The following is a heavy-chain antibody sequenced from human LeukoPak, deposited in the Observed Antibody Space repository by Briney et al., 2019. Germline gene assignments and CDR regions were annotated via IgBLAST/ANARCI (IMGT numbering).Heavy chain of an antibody. Sequence: ASVKVSCKVSGYTLTELSMHWVRQAPGKGLEWMGGFDPEDGETIYAQKFQGRVTMTEDTSTDTAYMELSSLRSEDTAVYYCATLGSRARYGGNSRGEVGAFDIWGQGTMVTVSS. CDR3: ATLGSRARYGGNSRGEVGAFDI. CDR1: GYTLTELS. CDR2: FDPEDGET. J-gene: IGHJ3*02. D-gene: IGHD4-23*01. V-gene: IGHV1-24*01.